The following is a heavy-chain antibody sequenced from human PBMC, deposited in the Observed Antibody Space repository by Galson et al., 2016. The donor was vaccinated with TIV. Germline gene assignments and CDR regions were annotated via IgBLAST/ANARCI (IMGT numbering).Heavy chain of an antibody. CDR1: GGTFSSYV. V-gene: IGHV1-69*13. D-gene: IGHD5-18*01. J-gene: IGHJ6*02. CDR2: IIPLFRTT. Sequence: SVKVSCKASGGTFSSYVFNWVRLAPGQGLEWMGGIIPLFRTTNYAPKFQGRVTITADESTNTAYMELNSLKYGDTVVYYCASDRNTAFDTYHQYYGMDVWGQGTTVTVSS. CDR3: ASDRNTAFDTYHQYYGMDV.